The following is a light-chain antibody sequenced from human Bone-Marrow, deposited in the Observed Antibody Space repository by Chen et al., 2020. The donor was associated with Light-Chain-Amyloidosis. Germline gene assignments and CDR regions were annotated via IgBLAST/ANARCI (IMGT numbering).Light chain of an antibody. CDR3: SSYTSSSTRV. Sequence: QSALTQPASVSGSPGQSITISCTGTSSDIGDYNYVSWYQQHPGKAPKLMIYDVSNRPSGVSDRFSGSKSDVTASLTISGLQAEDEADYFCSSYTSSSTRVFGGGTKLTVL. CDR2: DVS. V-gene: IGLV2-14*01. J-gene: IGLJ3*02. CDR1: SSDIGDYNY.